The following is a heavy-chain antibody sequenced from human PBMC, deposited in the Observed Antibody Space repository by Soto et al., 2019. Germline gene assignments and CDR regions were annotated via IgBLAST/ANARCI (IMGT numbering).Heavy chain of an antibody. D-gene: IGHD3-22*01. CDR2: IYYTGST. V-gene: IGHV4-31*03. CDR3: ARVPYYYDSSGFDY. CDR1: GGSINRAGYY. J-gene: IGHJ4*02. Sequence: TLSLTCSVSGGSINRAGYYWSWVRHHPGKGLEWIGHIYYTGSTYYNPSLKSRVTISVDTSKNQFSLRLSSVTAADTAVYYCARVPYYYDSSGFDYWGQATLVTVSS.